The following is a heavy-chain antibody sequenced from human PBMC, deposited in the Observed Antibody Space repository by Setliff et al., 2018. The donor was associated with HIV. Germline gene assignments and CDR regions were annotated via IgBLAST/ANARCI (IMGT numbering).Heavy chain of an antibody. CDR1: GFTVSSNY. D-gene: IGHD4-17*01. V-gene: IGHV3-53*01. CDR2: IYSSGST. Sequence: HPGGSLRLSCAASGFTVSSNYMSWVRQAPGKGLEWVSVIYSSGSTYYADSVKGRFTISRDNSKNTLYLQMNSLRAEDTAVYYCASSFYGGRPTNYMDVWGKGTTVTV. J-gene: IGHJ6*03. CDR3: ASSFYGGRPTNYMDV.